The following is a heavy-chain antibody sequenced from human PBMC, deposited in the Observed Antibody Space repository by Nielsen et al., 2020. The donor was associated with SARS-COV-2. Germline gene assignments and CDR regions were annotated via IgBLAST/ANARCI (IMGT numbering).Heavy chain of an antibody. V-gene: IGHV1-18*01. J-gene: IGHJ4*02. CDR2: ISAYNGNT. CDR3: ARDRAYGDYGDFGY. CDR1: GYTFTSYG. D-gene: IGHD4-17*01. Sequence: ASVKVSCKASGYTFTSYGISWVRQAPGQGLEWMGWISAYNGNTNYAQKLQGRVTMTTDTSTSTAYMELRSLRSDDTAVYYCARDRAYGDYGDFGYWGQGTLVTVSS.